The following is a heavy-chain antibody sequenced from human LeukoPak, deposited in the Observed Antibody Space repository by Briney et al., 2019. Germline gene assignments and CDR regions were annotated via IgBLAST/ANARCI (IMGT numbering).Heavy chain of an antibody. D-gene: IGHD3-9*01. Sequence: SSETLSLTCTVSGDSISSSSYYWGWIRQPPGKGLEWIGSIYYSGSTYYNPSLKSRVTISVDTSKNQFSLKLSSVTAADTAVYYCARVEYFDWLPIDWGQGTLITVSS. CDR3: ARVEYFDWLPID. J-gene: IGHJ4*02. CDR1: GDSISSSSYY. CDR2: IYYSGST. V-gene: IGHV4-39*07.